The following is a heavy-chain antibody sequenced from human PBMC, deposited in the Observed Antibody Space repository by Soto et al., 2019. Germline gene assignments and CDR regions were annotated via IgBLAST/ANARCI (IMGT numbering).Heavy chain of an antibody. V-gene: IGHV3-74*01. CDR1: GFTFSSYW. CDR2: TNTDGSTT. J-gene: IGHJ4*02. CDR3: GRVAQGTDPFEC. Sequence: EVQLVESGGGLVQPGGSLRLSCAASGFTFSSYWMHWVRQVPGKGLVWVSRTNTDGSTTSYADSVKGRFTISRDNAKNTLYLQMNSLRAEDTVVYYCGRVAQGTDPFECWGQGILVTVSS.